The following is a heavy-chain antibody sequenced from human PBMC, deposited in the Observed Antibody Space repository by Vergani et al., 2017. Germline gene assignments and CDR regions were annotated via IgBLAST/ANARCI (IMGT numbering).Heavy chain of an antibody. D-gene: IGHD6-13*01. V-gene: IGHV3-9*01. CDR1: GFTFDDYA. CDR2: ISWNSGSI. CDR3: AKASKQQLAFDY. Sequence: EVQLVESGGGLVQPGRSLRLSCAASGFTFDDYAMHWVRQAPGKGLEWVSGISWNSGSIGYADSVKGRFTISRDYAKNSLYLQMNSLRAEDTALYYCAKASKQQLAFDYWGQGTLVTVSS. J-gene: IGHJ4*02.